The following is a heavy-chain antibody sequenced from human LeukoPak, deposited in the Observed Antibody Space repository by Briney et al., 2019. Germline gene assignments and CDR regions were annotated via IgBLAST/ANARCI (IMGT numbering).Heavy chain of an antibody. J-gene: IGHJ4*02. Sequence: KVQGRVTMTTDTSTSTAYMELRSLRSDDTAVYYCARGDKVSYFDYWGQGTLVTVSP. CDR3: ARGDKVSYFDY. D-gene: IGHD5/OR15-5a*01. V-gene: IGHV1-18*01.